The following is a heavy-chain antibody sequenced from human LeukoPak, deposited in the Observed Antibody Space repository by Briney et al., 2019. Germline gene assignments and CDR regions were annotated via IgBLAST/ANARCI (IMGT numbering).Heavy chain of an antibody. CDR2: TCYRSKWYN. CDR1: GDSFSSNSAA. CDR3: ARLRIAVAGFYYGMDV. V-gene: IGHV6-1*01. J-gene: IGHJ6*02. Sequence: SQTLSLTCAISGDSFSSNSAAWNWIRQSPSRGLEWLGRTCYRSKWYNDYAVSVKSRITINPDTSKNQFSLQLNSVTPEDTAVYYCARLRIAVAGFYYGMDVWGQGTTVTVSS. D-gene: IGHD6-19*01.